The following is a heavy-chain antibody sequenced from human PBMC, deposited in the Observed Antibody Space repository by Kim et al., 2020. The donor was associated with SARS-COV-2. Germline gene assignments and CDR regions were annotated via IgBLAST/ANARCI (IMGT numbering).Heavy chain of an antibody. J-gene: IGHJ4*01. D-gene: IGHD1-26*01. V-gene: IGHV4-59*08. CDR1: GGSISGYY. Sequence: SETLSLTCTVSGGSISGYYWSWIRQPPGKGLEWIGYVYYTGSTNYNPSLKSRVTISADTSQNQVSLTLTSVTAADTAVYYCARLGTGASIFDY. CDR2: VYYTGST. CDR3: ARLGTGASIFDY.